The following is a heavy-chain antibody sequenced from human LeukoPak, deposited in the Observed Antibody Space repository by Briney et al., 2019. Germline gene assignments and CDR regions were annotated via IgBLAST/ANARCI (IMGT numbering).Heavy chain of an antibody. CDR2: INPDTGGA. CDR1: GHIFTDFY. D-gene: IGHD3-16*02. Sequence: ASVKVSCKASGHIFTDFYTHWVRQAPGEGLEWMGWINPDTGGANYAQKFQGRVTMTRDTSISTAYMELSRLRSDDTAVYYCAATYYDYVWGSYRYDYWGQGTLVTVSS. J-gene: IGHJ4*02. V-gene: IGHV1-2*02. CDR3: AATYYDYVWGSYRYDY.